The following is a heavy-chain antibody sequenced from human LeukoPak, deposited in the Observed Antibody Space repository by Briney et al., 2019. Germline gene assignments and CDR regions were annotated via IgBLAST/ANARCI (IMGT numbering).Heavy chain of an antibody. CDR1: GGSFSGYY. J-gene: IGHJ6*02. D-gene: IGHD6-19*01. CDR2: INHSGST. V-gene: IGHV4-34*01. CDR3: ARSSGWYFDYYYGMDV. Sequence: SETLSLTCAVYGGSFSGYYWSWIRQPPGKGLEWIGEINHSGSTNYNPSLKSRVTISVDTSKNQFSPKLSSVTAADTAVYYCARSSGWYFDYYYGMDVWGQGTTVTVSS.